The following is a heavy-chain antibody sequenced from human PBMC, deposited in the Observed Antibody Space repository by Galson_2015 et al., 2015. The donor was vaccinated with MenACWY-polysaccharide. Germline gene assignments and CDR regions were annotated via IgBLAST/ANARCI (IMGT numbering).Heavy chain of an antibody. Sequence: SLRLSCAASGFTFSSYWMHWVRHAPGEGLVWVSRINTDGSSTSYADSVKGRFTVSRDNAKNTVYLQMNSLRAEDTAVYYCARDPHCGAGCSIHDAFDVWSQGTKVTVSS. CDR1: GFTFSSYW. D-gene: IGHD2-21*02. CDR3: ARDPHCGAGCSIHDAFDV. V-gene: IGHV3-74*01. CDR2: INTDGSST. J-gene: IGHJ3*01.